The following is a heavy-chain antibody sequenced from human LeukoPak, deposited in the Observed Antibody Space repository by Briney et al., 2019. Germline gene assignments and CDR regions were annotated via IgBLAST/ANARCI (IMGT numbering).Heavy chain of an antibody. CDR3: ARGLVVPSATT. V-gene: IGHV4-31*03. J-gene: IGHJ3*01. D-gene: IGHD2-2*01. CDR2: IYNNGNA. Sequence: SETLSLTCTVSGGSISSGGDFWTWIRQLPEKGLEWIGYIYNNGNAYYNPSLKSRITISADTSRNQFSLKLSSVTAADTAVYYCARGLVVPSATTWGQGTTVTVSS. CDR1: GGSISSGGDF.